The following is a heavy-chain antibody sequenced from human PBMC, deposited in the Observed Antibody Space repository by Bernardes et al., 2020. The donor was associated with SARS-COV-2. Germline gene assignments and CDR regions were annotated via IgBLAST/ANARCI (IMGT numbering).Heavy chain of an antibody. J-gene: IGHJ5*02. CDR2: IYYGDST. CDR3: ARAPYHFKSGSHNWFDT. CDR1: GGSISNGDYF. V-gene: IGHV4-30-4*01. D-gene: IGHD3-10*01. Sequence: SETLSLTRTVSGGSISNGDYFWSWIRQPPGKGLEWVGYIYYGDSTYYNPSLKSRVTLSIDASKNQFSLRLTSVTAADTAVYYCARAPYHFKSGSHNWFDTWGQGTLVTVSA.